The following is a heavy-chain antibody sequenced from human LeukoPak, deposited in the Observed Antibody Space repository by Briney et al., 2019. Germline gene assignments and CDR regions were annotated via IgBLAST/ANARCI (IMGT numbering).Heavy chain of an antibody. CDR1: GGSISSYY. CDR3: AREVGGSYNY. Sequence: SETLSLTCTVSGGSISSYYWRWIRQPAGKGLESILRLYTSGSTNYHPSLKSRVTMSVDTSKNQFSLKLSSVTAADTAVYYCAREVGGSYNYWGQGTLVTVSS. V-gene: IGHV4-4*07. J-gene: IGHJ4*02. D-gene: IGHD1-26*01. CDR2: LYTSGST.